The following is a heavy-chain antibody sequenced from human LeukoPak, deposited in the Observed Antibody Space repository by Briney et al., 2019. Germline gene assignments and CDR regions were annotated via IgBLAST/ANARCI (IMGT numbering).Heavy chain of an antibody. Sequence: GGSLRLSCAAPGFPFNTYNINWVRQAPGKGLEWVSSISPGSSYIYYTESLKGRFTISRDNAKNSLYLQMNSLRVEDTAVYYCARDLGGYSGYDSQPYFDYWGQGTLVTVSS. D-gene: IGHD5-12*01. J-gene: IGHJ4*02. CDR2: ISPGSSYI. CDR3: ARDLGGYSGYDSQPYFDY. CDR1: GFPFNTYN. V-gene: IGHV3-21*01.